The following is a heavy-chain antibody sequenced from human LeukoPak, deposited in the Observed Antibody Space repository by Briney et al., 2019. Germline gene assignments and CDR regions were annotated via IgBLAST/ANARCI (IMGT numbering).Heavy chain of an antibody. V-gene: IGHV4-39*01. Sequence: PSETLSFNCTVSGGSISISNYYWGWIRQPPGRRLEWIGSIYYSGSTYYNPSLKSRVSISVDTSKNQFSLKLSSVTAADTAVYYCARQGTTSPQHYFYYYGMDVWGQGTTVTVSS. J-gene: IGHJ6*02. CDR1: GGSISISNYY. CDR3: ARQGTTSPQHYFYYYGMDV. CDR2: IYYSGST. D-gene: IGHD2-2*01.